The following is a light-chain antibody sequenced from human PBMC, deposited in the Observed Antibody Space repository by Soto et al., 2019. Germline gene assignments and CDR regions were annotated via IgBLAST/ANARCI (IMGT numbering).Light chain of an antibody. Sequence: EIVMTQSPATLSVSPGERATLSCRASQSVSSNLAWYQQKPGQAPRPLIYGASTRATGIPARFSGSGSGTEFTLNISSLQSEDFAVYYCQEYNNWPVYTFGQGTKLEIK. CDR1: QSVSSN. V-gene: IGKV3-15*01. CDR3: QEYNNWPVYT. J-gene: IGKJ2*01. CDR2: GAS.